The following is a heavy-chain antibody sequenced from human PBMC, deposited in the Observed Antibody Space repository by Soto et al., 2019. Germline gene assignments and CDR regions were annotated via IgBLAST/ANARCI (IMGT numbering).Heavy chain of an antibody. CDR2: IYYSGST. CDR1: GGSISSGGYY. V-gene: IGHV4-31*03. D-gene: IGHD1-7*01. Sequence: QVQLQESGPGLVKPSQTLSLTCTVSGGSISSGGYYWSWIRQHPGKGLEWIGYIYYSGSTYYNPSLKSRVTISVDRSKNQFSLKLSSVTAADTAVYYCARRGTGTMGWFDPWGQGTLVTVSS. J-gene: IGHJ5*02. CDR3: ARRGTGTMGWFDP.